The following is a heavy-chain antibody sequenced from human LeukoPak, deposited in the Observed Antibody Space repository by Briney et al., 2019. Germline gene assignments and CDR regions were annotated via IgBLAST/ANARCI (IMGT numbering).Heavy chain of an antibody. D-gene: IGHD4-17*01. Sequence: PSETLSLTCAVYGGSFSGYYQSWIRQPPGKGLEWIGEINHSGSTNYNPSLKSRVTISVDTSKNQFSLKLSSVTAADTAVYYCASHGDYVENWFDPWGQGTLVTVSS. CDR2: INHSGST. J-gene: IGHJ5*02. CDR3: ASHGDYVENWFDP. V-gene: IGHV4-34*01. CDR1: GGSFSGYY.